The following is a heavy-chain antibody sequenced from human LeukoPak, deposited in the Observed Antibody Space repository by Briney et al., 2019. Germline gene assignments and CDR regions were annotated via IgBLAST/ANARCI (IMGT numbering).Heavy chain of an antibody. CDR2: INHSGST. V-gene: IGHV4-39*07. CDR1: GGSIRSSYYY. D-gene: IGHD6-13*01. Sequence: PSETLSLTCTVSGGSIRSSYYYWGWIRQPPGKGLEWIGEINHSGSTNYNPSLKSRVTISVDTSKNQFSLKLSSVTAADTAVYYCARSGNIAAAGTSGNFDYWGQGTLVTVSS. CDR3: ARSGNIAAAGTSGNFDY. J-gene: IGHJ4*02.